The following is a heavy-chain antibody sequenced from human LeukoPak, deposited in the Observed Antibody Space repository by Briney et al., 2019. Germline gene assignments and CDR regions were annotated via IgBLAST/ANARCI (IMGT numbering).Heavy chain of an antibody. Sequence: PSETLSLTCAVSGGSISSSNWWSWVRQPPGKGLEWIGEIYHSGSTYYNPSLKSRVTISVDTSKNQFSLKLSSVTAADTAVYYCARHGPQILPAAMGPFGYWGQGTLVTVSS. CDR1: GGSISSSNW. D-gene: IGHD2-2*01. CDR2: IYHSGST. CDR3: ARHGPQILPAAMGPFGY. V-gene: IGHV4-4*02. J-gene: IGHJ4*02.